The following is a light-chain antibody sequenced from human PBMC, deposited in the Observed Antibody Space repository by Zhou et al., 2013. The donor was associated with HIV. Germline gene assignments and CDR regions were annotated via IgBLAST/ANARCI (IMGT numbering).Light chain of an antibody. CDR3: QQFHNLPPIT. CDR1: QDISRY. Sequence: DIQLTQSPSSLSASVGDRVTITCQASQDISRYLNWYQQKPGKPPKLLIYDASNLETGVPSRFSGSGSGTDFTFTISDLQPEDVATYYCQQFHNLPPITFGQGTRLELK. CDR2: DAS. V-gene: IGKV1-33*01. J-gene: IGKJ5*01.